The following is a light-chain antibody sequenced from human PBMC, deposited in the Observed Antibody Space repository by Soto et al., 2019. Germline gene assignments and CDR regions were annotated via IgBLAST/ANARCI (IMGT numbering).Light chain of an antibody. CDR3: QQYETYSGT. J-gene: IGKJ3*01. CDR1: QIINTW. V-gene: IGKV1-5*03. CDR2: RAS. Sequence: DIQMTQSPSSLSASVGDRVTITCRASQIINTWLAWYQQKPGKAPKLLIYRASNLVNGVPSRFSGSGSGTEFTLTISRLKPDDFSIYYCQQYETYSGTFGPGTKVDL.